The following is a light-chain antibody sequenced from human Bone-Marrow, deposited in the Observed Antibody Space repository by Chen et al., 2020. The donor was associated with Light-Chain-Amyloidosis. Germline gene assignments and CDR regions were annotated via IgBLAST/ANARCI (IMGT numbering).Light chain of an antibody. J-gene: IGLJ2*01. CDR3: QSADSSGPYEVI. V-gene: IGLV3-25*03. Sequence: SYELTQPPSVSVSTGQTARITCSGDDLPTKYAYWYQQKPGQAPVLVIHRDTERPSGISERFSGSSSGTTATLTISGVQAEDEADYHCQSADSSGPYEVIFGGGTKLTVL. CDR2: RDT. CDR1: DLPTKY.